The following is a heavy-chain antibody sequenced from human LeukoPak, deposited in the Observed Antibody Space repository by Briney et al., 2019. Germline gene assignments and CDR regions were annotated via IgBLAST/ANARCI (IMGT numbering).Heavy chain of an antibody. V-gene: IGHV5-51*01. CDR1: GYRFTSYW. CDR2: IYPGDSDT. D-gene: IGHD3/OR15-3a*01. J-gene: IGHJ4*02. Sequence: GESLKISCKVSGYRFTSYWIGWVRHMPGKGLEWMGIIYPGDSDTRYSPSFQGQVTISADKSISTAYLQWSSLKASDTAMYYCARHGPTSHFDYWGQGTLVTVSS. CDR3: ARHGPTSHFDY.